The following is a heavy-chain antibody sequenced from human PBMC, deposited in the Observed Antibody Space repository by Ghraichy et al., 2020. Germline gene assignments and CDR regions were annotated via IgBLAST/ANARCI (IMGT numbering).Heavy chain of an antibody. CDR3: ARGKHQASRDYYYMDV. D-gene: IGHD2-2*01. V-gene: IGHV4-34*01. J-gene: IGHJ6*03. Sequence: SETLSLTCAVYGGSFSGYYWSWIRQPPGKGLEWIGEINHSGSTNYNPSLKSRVTISVDTSKNQFSLKLSSVTAADTAVYYCARGKHQASRDYYYMDVWGKGTTVTVSS. CDR2: INHSGST. CDR1: GGSFSGYY.